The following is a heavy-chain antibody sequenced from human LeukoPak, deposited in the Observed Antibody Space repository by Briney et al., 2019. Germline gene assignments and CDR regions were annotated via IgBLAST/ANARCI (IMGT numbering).Heavy chain of an antibody. Sequence: PGGSLRPSCAASGFTFSSYGMHWVRQAPGKGLEWVAVIWCDGSNKYYADSVKGRFTISRDNSKNTLYLQMNSLRAEDTAVYYCARELAARAPPFGYWGQGTLVTVSS. V-gene: IGHV3-33*01. D-gene: IGHD6-6*01. J-gene: IGHJ4*02. CDR3: ARELAARAPPFGY. CDR1: GFTFSSYG. CDR2: IWCDGSNK.